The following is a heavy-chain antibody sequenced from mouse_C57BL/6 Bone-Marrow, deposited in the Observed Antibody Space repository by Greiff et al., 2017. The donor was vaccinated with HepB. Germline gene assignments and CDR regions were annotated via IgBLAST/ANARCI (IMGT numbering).Heavy chain of an antibody. CDR3: ARYPYAMDY. Sequence: EVKLMESGGGLVQPGGSLSLSCAASGFTFTDYYMSWVRQPPGKALEWLGFIRNKANGYTTEYSASVKGRFTISRDNSQNILYLQMNALRAEDSATYYCARYPYAMDYWGQGTSVTVSS. CDR1: GFTFTDYY. V-gene: IGHV7-3*01. CDR2: IRNKANGYTT. J-gene: IGHJ4*01.